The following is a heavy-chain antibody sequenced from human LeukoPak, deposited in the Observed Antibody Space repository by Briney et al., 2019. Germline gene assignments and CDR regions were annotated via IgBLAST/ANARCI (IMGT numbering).Heavy chain of an antibody. Sequence: GGSLRLSCAASGFTFSSYGMSWVRQAPGKGLEWVSAISGSGGSTYYADSVKGRFTISRDNSKITLYLQMNSLRAEDTAVYYCAKDPGHKGFGYWGQGTLVTVSS. CDR1: GFTFSSYG. V-gene: IGHV3-23*01. D-gene: IGHD1-1*01. CDR3: AKDPGHKGFGY. J-gene: IGHJ4*02. CDR2: ISGSGGST.